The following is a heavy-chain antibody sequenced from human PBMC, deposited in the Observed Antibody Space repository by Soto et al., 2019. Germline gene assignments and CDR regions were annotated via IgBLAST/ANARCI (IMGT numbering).Heavy chain of an antibody. Sequence: SETLSLTCTVSGVSISSGDYYWSWIRQTPGKGLEWIGYIYYSENTYYNPSLKSRVAISVDTSKNQFSLKLSSVTAADTAVYYYASQLDHIDYRAQRTLVTVSS. CDR2: IYYSENT. CDR3: ASQLDHIDY. V-gene: IGHV4-30-4*01. CDR1: GVSISSGDYY. D-gene: IGHD1-1*01. J-gene: IGHJ4*01.